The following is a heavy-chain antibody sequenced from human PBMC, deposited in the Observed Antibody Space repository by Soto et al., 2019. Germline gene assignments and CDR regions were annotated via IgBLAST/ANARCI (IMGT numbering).Heavy chain of an antibody. CDR3: ARGGIGVIVHQGPPADVFDI. Sequence: PSQTLSLTCAISGDSVSSNSAAWNWIRQSPSRGLEWLGRTYYRSKWYNDYAVSVKSRITINPDTSKNQFSLQLNSVTPEDTAVYYCARGGIGVIVHQGPPADVFDIWGQGTMVTVSS. CDR2: TYYRSKWYN. D-gene: IGHD2-21*01. V-gene: IGHV6-1*01. CDR1: GDSVSSNSAA. J-gene: IGHJ3*02.